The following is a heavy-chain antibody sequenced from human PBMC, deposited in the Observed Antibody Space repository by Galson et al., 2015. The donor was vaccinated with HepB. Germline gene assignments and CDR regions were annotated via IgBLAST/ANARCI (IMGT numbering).Heavy chain of an antibody. CDR3: VKWLGVGDEPNYYGMDV. D-gene: IGHD3-10*01. J-gene: IGHJ6*02. CDR1: GFTFSSYA. Sequence: SLRLSCAASGFTFSSYAMHWVRQAPGKGLEYVSAISSNGGSTYYADSVKGRFTISRDNSKNTLYLQMSSLRAEDTAVYYCVKWLGVGDEPNYYGMDVWGQGTTVTVSS. V-gene: IGHV3-64D*06. CDR2: ISSNGGST.